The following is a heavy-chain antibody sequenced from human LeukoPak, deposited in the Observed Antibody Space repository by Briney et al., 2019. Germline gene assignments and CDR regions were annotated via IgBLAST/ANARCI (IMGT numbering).Heavy chain of an antibody. CDR2: VYHSGST. V-gene: IGHV4-4*02. J-gene: IGHJ4*02. CDR1: GGSISTSNW. Sequence: SGTLSLTCTVSGGSISTSNWWGWVRQPPGKGLEWIGEVYHSGSTTYNSSLKSRLTMSIDKSKNHFSLNLSSVTAADTAVYYCARRYYGSGTNYFDYWGQGTLVTVSS. D-gene: IGHD3-10*01. CDR3: ARRYYGSGTNYFDY.